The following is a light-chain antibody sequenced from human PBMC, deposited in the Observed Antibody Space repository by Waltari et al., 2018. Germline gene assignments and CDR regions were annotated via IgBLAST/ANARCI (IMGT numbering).Light chain of an antibody. J-gene: IGLJ1*01. CDR2: YDS. V-gene: IGLV3-21*01. CDR3: QVWDANTDPGV. CDR1: NIESKS. Sequence: SYVLTQPPSVSVAPGETARLTCGGNNIESKSVHWYRQRPGQAPVLVISYDSDRPSGIPDRFSGSNSGNTATLTISRVEAGDEADYYCQVWDANTDPGVFGTGTEVTVL.